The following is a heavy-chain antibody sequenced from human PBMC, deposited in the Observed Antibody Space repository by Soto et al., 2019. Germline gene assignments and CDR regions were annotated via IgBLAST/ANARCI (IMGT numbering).Heavy chain of an antibody. CDR1: GFTFSGYW. V-gene: IGHV3-7*01. D-gene: IGHD2-2*01. J-gene: IGHJ4*02. CDR3: EKNIGYCSITNCVVFDD. CDR2: IKQDGSEK. Sequence: EVQLVESGGGLVQPGGSLRLSCAASGFTFSGYWMSWVRQAPGTGLEWVANIKQDGSEKYYVDSVKGRFTISIDNAKNSLYLLMNRLRAEDTAGYYCEKNIGYCSITNCVVFDDWGQGTLVTVSS.